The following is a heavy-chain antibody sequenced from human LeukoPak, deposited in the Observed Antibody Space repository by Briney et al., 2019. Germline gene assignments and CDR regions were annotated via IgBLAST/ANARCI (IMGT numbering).Heavy chain of an antibody. D-gene: IGHD3-9*01. J-gene: IGHJ4*02. CDR2: IYYSGTT. Sequence: SETLSLTCTVPGDSISSTTLYWGWVRQSPGKGLEWIATIYYSGTTYYNPSLKSRVTISVDTSKNQFSLKLTSVTAADTAIYYCAGAPAGGSDWLSPFDYWGQGTLVTVSS. V-gene: IGHV4-39*01. CDR3: AGAPAGGSDWLSPFDY. CDR1: GDSISSTTLY.